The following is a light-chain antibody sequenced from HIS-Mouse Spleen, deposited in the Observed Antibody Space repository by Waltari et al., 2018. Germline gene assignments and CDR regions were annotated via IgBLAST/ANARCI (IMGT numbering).Light chain of an antibody. CDR2: EGS. CDR3: CSYAGSSTWV. V-gene: IGLV2-23*01. CDR1: SRDVVIYNL. J-gene: IGLJ3*02. Sequence: HSALTQPASVSGSPGQSIPSPCTGTSRDVVIYNLFPWYQQHPGKAPKLMIYEGSKRPSGVSNRFSGSKSGNTASLTISGLQAGDEADYYCCSYAGSSTWVFGGGTKLTVL.